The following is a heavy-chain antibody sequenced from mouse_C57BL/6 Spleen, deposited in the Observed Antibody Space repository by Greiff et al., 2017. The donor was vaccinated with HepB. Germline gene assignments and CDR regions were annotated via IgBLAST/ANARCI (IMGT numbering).Heavy chain of an antibody. D-gene: IGHD1-1*01. Sequence: EVQLVESGEGLVKPGGSLKLSCAASGFTFSSYAMSWVRQTPEKRLEWVAYISSGGDYSYYADTVKGRFTISRDNARNTLYLQMSSLKSEDTAMYYCTRDTPYYGSSYDYAMDYWGQGTSVTVSS. CDR3: TRDTPYYGSSYDYAMDY. CDR2: ISSGGDYS. J-gene: IGHJ4*01. CDR1: GFTFSSYA. V-gene: IGHV5-9-1*02.